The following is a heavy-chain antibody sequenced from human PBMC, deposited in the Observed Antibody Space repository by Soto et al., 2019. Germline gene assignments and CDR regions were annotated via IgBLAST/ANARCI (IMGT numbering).Heavy chain of an antibody. V-gene: IGHV3-7*01. CDR1: VFTFSSFW. CDR3: SRSLES. CDR2: INPDGSEK. Sequence: VGSLRLSCASSVFTFSSFWMDCVRQAPGKGLEWVANINPDGSEKHYVDSVKGRFTISRDNAKNSLYLQMSSLTAEDSALYYCSRSLESWGQGTRVIVSS. J-gene: IGHJ4*02.